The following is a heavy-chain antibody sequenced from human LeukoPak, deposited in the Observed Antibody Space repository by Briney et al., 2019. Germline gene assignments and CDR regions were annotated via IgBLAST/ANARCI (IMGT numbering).Heavy chain of an antibody. CDR1: GFTCSSYG. D-gene: IGHD2-21*02. Sequence: GGSLRLYCAASGFTCSSYGMHWVRQAPGKGLEWVAVISYDGSNKYYADSVKGRFTISRDNSKNTLYLQMNSLIAEDTAVYYCAKSLNPNAYCGGDCYSPFDYWGQGTLVTVSS. CDR3: AKSLNPNAYCGGDCYSPFDY. J-gene: IGHJ4*02. V-gene: IGHV3-30*18. CDR2: ISYDGSNK.